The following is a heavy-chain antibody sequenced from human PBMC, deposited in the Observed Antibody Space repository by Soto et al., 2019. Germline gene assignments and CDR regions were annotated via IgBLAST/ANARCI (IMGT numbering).Heavy chain of an antibody. J-gene: IGHJ5*02. Sequence: EVQLLESGGGLVQPGGSLRLSCAASGFTFSSYAMSWVRQAPGKGLEWVSAISGSGGSTYYADSVKGRFTISRDNSKNPLYLQMNSLRAEDTAVYYCAKILGLVVVPAAMLGGWFDPWGQGTLVTVSS. CDR2: ISGSGGST. CDR3: AKILGLVVVPAAMLGGWFDP. V-gene: IGHV3-23*01. D-gene: IGHD2-2*01. CDR1: GFTFSSYA.